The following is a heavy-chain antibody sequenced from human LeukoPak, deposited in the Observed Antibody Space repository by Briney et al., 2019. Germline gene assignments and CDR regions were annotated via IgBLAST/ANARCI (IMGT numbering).Heavy chain of an antibody. CDR2: IIPIFGTA. V-gene: IGHV1-69*13. J-gene: IGHJ2*01. Sequence: SVKVSCKASGGTFSSYAISWVRQAPGQGLEWMGGIIPIFGTANYAQKFQGRVTITADESTSTAYMELSSLRSEDTAVYYCARDKGYCSSTSCLLYWYFDLWGRGTLVTVSS. CDR1: GGTFSSYA. CDR3: ARDKGYCSSTSCLLYWYFDL. D-gene: IGHD2-2*01.